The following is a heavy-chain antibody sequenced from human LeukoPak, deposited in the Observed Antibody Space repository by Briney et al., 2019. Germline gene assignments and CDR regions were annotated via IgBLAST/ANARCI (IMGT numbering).Heavy chain of an antibody. Sequence: SETLSLICTVSGGSISSYYWSWLRQPPGKGLEWIGYIYYSGSTNYNPSLKSRVTISVDTSKNQFSLKLSSVTAADTAVYYCARRAAGAVAGEFDYWGQGTLVSVSS. V-gene: IGHV4-59*08. CDR2: IYYSGST. J-gene: IGHJ4*02. CDR3: ARRAAGAVAGEFDY. CDR1: GGSISSYY. D-gene: IGHD6-19*01.